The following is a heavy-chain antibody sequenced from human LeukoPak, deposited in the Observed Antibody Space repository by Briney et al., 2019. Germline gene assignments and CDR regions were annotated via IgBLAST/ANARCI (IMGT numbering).Heavy chain of an antibody. CDR2: IYPGDSDT. D-gene: IGHD2-2*01. CDR3: ARHQGYCSSTSCYVVN. CDR1: GYNFTNYY. V-gene: IGHV5-51*01. Sequence: GESLKISCKGSGYNFTNYYIGWVRQMPGKGLEWMGIIYPGDSDTRYSPSFRSQVTISADKSINTAYLQWSSLKASDTAIYYCARHQGYCSSTSCYVVNWGQGTLVTVSS. J-gene: IGHJ4*02.